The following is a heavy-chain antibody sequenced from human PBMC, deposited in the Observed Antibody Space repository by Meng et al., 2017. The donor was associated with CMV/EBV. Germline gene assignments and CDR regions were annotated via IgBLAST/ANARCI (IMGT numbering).Heavy chain of an antibody. D-gene: IGHD3-16*01. Sequence: ASVKVSCKASRYTFTGYYMHWVRQAPGQGLEWMGWINPNSGGTNYAQKLQGRVTMTRDTSISTAYMELSRLRSDDTAVYYCARDLGAHDAFDIWGQGTMVTVSS. V-gene: IGHV1-2*02. J-gene: IGHJ3*02. CDR3: ARDLGAHDAFDI. CDR2: INPNSGGT. CDR1: RYTFTGYY.